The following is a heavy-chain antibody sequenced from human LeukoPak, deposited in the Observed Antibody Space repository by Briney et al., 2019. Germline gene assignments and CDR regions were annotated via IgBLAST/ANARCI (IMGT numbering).Heavy chain of an antibody. CDR3: ARDMTWASTQFDY. V-gene: IGHV1-2*02. J-gene: IGHJ4*02. CDR2: INPNIGGA. CDR1: GYTFTSYY. Sequence: ASVKVSCKASGYTFTSYYIHWVRQAPGQGLEWMGWINPNIGGANHAQRLQGRITMTRDTSISTAYLELTRLRSDDTAVYYCARDMTWASTQFDYWGQGTLLTVSS. D-gene: IGHD2-2*01.